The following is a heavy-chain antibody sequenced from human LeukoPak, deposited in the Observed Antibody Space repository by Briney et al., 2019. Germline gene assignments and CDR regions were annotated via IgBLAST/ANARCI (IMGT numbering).Heavy chain of an antibody. V-gene: IGHV3-23*01. CDR1: GFTFSSYA. D-gene: IGHD1-26*01. J-gene: IGHJ4*02. CDR2: ITGSGGNT. CDR3: AKAVGASTRHFFDY. Sequence: GGSLRLSCAASGFTFSSYAMSWVHQAPGKGLEWVSGITGSGGNTYYADSVQGRFTISRDNSKNTLYLQMNSLRAEDTALYSCAKAVGASTRHFFDYWGQGTLVTVSS.